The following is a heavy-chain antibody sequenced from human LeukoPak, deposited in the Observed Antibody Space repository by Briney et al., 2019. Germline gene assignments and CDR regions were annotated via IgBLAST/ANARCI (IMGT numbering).Heavy chain of an antibody. D-gene: IGHD3-10*01. CDR2: IHPNSGGT. V-gene: IGHV1-2*02. J-gene: IGHJ5*02. Sequence: GASVKVSCKTSGYTFTDYYTHWVRQAPGQGLECMGWIHPNSGGTKYAQKFQGRVTMTRDTSISTAYMELRSLRSDDTAVYYCARDRITMVLGVTPNWFDPWGQGTLVTVSS. CDR3: ARDRITMVLGVTPNWFDP. CDR1: GYTFTDYY.